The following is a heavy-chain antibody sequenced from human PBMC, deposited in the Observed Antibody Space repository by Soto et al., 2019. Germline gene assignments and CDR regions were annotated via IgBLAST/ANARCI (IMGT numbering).Heavy chain of an antibody. CDR3: ALVFPLGHYYYYYGMDV. CDR2: IYYSGST. D-gene: IGHD3-16*02. CDR1: GGSISSYD. V-gene: IGHV4-59*01. J-gene: IGHJ6*02. Sequence: PSETLSLTCTVAGGSISSYDGSWIRQPPGKGLEWIGYIYYSGSTNYNPSLKSRVTISVDTSKNQFSLKLSSVTAADTAVYYCALVFPLGHYYYYYGMDVWGQGTTVTVSS.